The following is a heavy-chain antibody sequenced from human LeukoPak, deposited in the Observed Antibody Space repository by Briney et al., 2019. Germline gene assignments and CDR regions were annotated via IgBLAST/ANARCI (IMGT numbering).Heavy chain of an antibody. CDR1: GYTFTGYN. D-gene: IGHD3-16*01. Sequence: ASVKVSCKASGYTFTGYNIHWVRQAPGQGLEWMGCINPNRGDTEYAQKFQGRVTMTSDTSITTAYMELSRVTSDDTAVYYCARGGSAEYFQNWGQGTLATVSS. CDR3: ARGGSAEYFQN. CDR2: INPNRGDT. V-gene: IGHV1-2*02. J-gene: IGHJ1*01.